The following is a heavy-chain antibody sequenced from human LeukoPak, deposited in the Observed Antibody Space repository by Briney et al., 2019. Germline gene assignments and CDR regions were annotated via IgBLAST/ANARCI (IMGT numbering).Heavy chain of an antibody. J-gene: IGHJ4*02. CDR2: ISGSSSNV. CDR3: ARGFMDTAMFLDY. D-gene: IGHD5-18*01. V-gene: IGHV3-48*03. CDR1: GFTFSSYE. Sequence: PGGSLRLSCAASGFTFSSYEMNWVRQAPGKGLEWISAISGSSSNVYYAASVRGRFTISRDNAENSLYLQLNTMRAEDTAFYYCARGFMDTAMFLDYWGQGTRCTVSS.